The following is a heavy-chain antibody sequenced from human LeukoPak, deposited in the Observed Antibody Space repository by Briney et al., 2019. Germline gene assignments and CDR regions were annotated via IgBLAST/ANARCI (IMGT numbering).Heavy chain of an antibody. CDR3: ARGGYCSSTSCYTSLNWFDP. Sequence: GGSLRLSCAASGFTFSSYWMSWVRQAPGKGLEWVANIKQDGSEKYYVDSVKGRFTISRDNAKNSLYLQMNSLRAEDTAVYYCARGGYCSSTSCYTSLNWFDPWGQGTLVTVSS. CDR2: IKQDGSEK. D-gene: IGHD2-2*02. J-gene: IGHJ5*02. V-gene: IGHV3-7*01. CDR1: GFTFSSYW.